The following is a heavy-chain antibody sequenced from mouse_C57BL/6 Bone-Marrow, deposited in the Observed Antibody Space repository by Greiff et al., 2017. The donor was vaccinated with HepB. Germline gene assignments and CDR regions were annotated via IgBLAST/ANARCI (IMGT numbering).Heavy chain of an antibody. CDR2: FHPYNDDT. D-gene: IGHD1-1*01. CDR1: GYTFTTYP. J-gene: IGHJ1*03. CDR3: ARPSYGSSRGYWYFDV. Sequence: VQLQQSGAELVKPGASVKMSCKASGYTFTTYPIEWMKQNHGKSLEWIGNFHPYNDDTKYNEKFKGKATLTVEKSSSTVYLELSRLTSDDSAVYYCARPSYGSSRGYWYFDVWGTGTTVTVSS. V-gene: IGHV1-47*01.